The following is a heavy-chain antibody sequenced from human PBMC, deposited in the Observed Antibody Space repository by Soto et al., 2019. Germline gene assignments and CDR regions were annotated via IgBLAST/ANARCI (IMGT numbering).Heavy chain of an antibody. CDR1: GGSVRAPDW. CDR2: VHISGHS. CDR3: ARVRQGCSANNCYFDP. D-gene: IGHD1-1*01. V-gene: IGHV4-4*02. J-gene: IGHJ5*01. Sequence: QVHLQESGPGLVAPSGTLSLTCTLSGGSVRAPDWLNWVRQSPDKGLEGIAEVHISGHSNYHPSLRSRVSVSIDSSNNQFYLTLNSVTAADTAIYYCARVRQGCSANNCYFDPWGQGTQVTISS.